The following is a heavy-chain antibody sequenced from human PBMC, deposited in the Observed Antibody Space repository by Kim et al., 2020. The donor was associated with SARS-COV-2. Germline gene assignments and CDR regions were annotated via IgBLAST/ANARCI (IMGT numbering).Heavy chain of an antibody. D-gene: IGHD2-15*01. V-gene: IGHV1-3*01. Sequence: YSQKFQGRVTITRDTSASTAYMELSSLRSEDTAVYYCARGTRPTRYYMDVWGKGTTVTVSS. CDR3: ARGTRPTRYYMDV. J-gene: IGHJ6*03.